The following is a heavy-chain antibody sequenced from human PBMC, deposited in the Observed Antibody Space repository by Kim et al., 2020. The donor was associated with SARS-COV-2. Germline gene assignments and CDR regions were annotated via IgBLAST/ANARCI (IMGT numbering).Heavy chain of an antibody. CDR2: IYPDDSAT. J-gene: IGHJ6*02. Sequence: GESLKISCKGSRDTFISYYIAWVRQMPGKGLEWMGIIYPDDSATTYNPSFQGLVTISADQSISTAYLQLTSLKASDSAIYYCARPTSSYNFYGMDVWGQG. D-gene: IGHD1-1*01. CDR1: RDTFISYY. V-gene: IGHV5-51*01. CDR3: ARPTSSYNFYGMDV.